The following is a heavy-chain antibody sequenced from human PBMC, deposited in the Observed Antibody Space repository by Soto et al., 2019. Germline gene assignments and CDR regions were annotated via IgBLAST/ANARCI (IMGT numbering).Heavy chain of an antibody. CDR2: IRNGGDGT. Sequence: EVQLLESGGGLVQPGGSLRLSCVVSGFTLTDYHMSWVRQAPGKGLEWVSAIRNGGDGTHYADSVQGRFTISRDTSKNTLYLQMSSLRVEDTAIYYCAKAPWYSVTRVWGQGTLVTVSS. CDR3: AKAPWYSVTRV. V-gene: IGHV3-23*01. J-gene: IGHJ4*02. CDR1: GFTLTDYH. D-gene: IGHD3-10*01.